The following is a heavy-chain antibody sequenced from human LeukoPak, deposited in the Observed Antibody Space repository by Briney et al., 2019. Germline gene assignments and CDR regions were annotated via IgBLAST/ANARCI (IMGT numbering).Heavy chain of an antibody. D-gene: IGHD3-22*01. V-gene: IGHV4-34*01. CDR1: GGSFSGYY. J-gene: IGHJ4*02. CDR2: INHSGST. Sequence: SETLSLTCAVYGGSFSGYYWSWIGQPPGKGLEWIGEINHSGSTNYNPSLKSRVTISVDTSKNQFSLKLNSVTAADTAVYYCARGDYYDSSGYYFYWGQGTLVTVSS. CDR3: ARGDYYDSSGYYFY.